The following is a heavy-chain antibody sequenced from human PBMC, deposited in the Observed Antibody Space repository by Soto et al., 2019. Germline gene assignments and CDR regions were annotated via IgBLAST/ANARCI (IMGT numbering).Heavy chain of an antibody. V-gene: IGHV3-30-3*01. CDR3: VRDWELLFSGPFAY. CDR1: GFTFSSYA. J-gene: IGHJ4*02. CDR2: ISYDGSNK. D-gene: IGHD1-26*01. Sequence: QVQLVESGGGVVQPGRSLRLSCAASGFTFSSYAMHWVRQAPGKGLEWLAVISYDGSNKYYADSVKGRFTISSDNSKNAAYLQMNSLSAEDMVVYYCVRDWELLFSGPFAYWGQGTLVTVSS.